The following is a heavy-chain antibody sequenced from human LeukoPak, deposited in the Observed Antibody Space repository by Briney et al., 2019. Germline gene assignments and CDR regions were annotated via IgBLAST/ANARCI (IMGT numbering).Heavy chain of an antibody. CDR1: GFTFSSYA. D-gene: IGHD3-10*01. Sequence: GGSLRLSCAASGFTFSSYAMHWVRQAPGKGLEWVSAISGSGGSTYYADSVKGRFTISRDNSKNMLYLQMNSLRAEDTAVYYCAKDHVLWFGEYTDYWGQGTLVTVSS. CDR3: AKDHVLWFGEYTDY. J-gene: IGHJ4*02. V-gene: IGHV3-23*01. CDR2: ISGSGGST.